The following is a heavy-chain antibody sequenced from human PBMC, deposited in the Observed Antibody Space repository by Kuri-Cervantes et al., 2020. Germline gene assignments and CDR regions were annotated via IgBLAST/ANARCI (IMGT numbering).Heavy chain of an antibody. D-gene: IGHD5-24*01. V-gene: IGHV4-34*01. CDR1: GGSLSGYY. CDR2: INHSGST. CDR3: ARPIRATIFYWYFDL. Sequence: GSLRLSCAVYGGSLSGYYWSWIRQPPGKGLEWIGEINHSGSTKYNPSLKSRVAMSVDTSKNQFSLKLSSVTAADTAVYYCARPIRATIFYWYFDLWGRGTLVTVSS. J-gene: IGHJ2*01.